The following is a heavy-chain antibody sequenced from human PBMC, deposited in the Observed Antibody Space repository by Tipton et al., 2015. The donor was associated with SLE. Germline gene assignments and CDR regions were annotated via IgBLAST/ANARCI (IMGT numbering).Heavy chain of an antibody. D-gene: IGHD3/OR15-3a*01. CDR1: GGSVRNFY. CDR3: ARVRPADWGGTFDY. CDR2: VFSSGNT. J-gene: IGHJ4*02. V-gene: IGHV4-4*07. Sequence: TLSLTCTVSGGSVRNFYWSWIRQPAGKGLEWIGRVFSSGNTNYRPSFESRVTMSVDTSRNQVSLRVTSVTAADTAVYHCARVRPADWGGTFDYWGQGTLVTVSS.